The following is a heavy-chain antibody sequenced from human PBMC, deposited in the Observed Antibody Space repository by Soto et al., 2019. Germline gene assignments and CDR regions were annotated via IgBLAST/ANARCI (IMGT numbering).Heavy chain of an antibody. D-gene: IGHD2-2*01. J-gene: IGHJ5*02. CDR1: GGSFSGYY. V-gene: IGHV4-34*01. CDR2: INHSGST. CDR3: ARGRDRCSSPGCYDGGPGGDWFDP. Sequence: QVQLQQWGAGLLKPSETLSLTCAVYGGSFSGYYWSWIRQPPGKGLEWIGEINHSGSTNYNPSLKSRDTISEDTSKNQFSRKLSSGTAADRAVYSCARGRDRCSSPGCYDGGPGGDWFDPWGQGTLVTVS.